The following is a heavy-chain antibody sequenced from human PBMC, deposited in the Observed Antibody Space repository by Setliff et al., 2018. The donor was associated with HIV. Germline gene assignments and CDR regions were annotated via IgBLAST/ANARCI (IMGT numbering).Heavy chain of an antibody. CDR3: ARDRHKLLWFGELLYLGGYFDY. CDR2: IYYSGST. V-gene: IGHV4-39*01. CDR1: GGSISSSSYY. Sequence: SSETLSLTCTVSGGSISSSSYYWGWIRQPPGKGLEWIGSIYYSGSTYYNPSLKSRVTISVDTSKNQFSLKLSSVTAADTAVYYCARDRHKLLWFGELLYLGGYFDYWGQGTLVTVSS. D-gene: IGHD3-10*01. J-gene: IGHJ4*02.